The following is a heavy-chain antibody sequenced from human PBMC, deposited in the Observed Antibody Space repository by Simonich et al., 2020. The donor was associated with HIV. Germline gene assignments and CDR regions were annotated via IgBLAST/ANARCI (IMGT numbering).Heavy chain of an antibody. J-gene: IGHJ4*02. Sequence: EVQLVESGGGLVQPGGSLRLSCAASGFTFSSYWMSWVRQAPGKGLGWVANIKQDGSEKYYGDSVKGRFTISRDNAKNSLYLQMNSLRAEDTAVYYCATGVYYFDYWGQGTLVTVSS. CDR2: IKQDGSEK. D-gene: IGHD2-8*01. CDR1: GFTFSSYW. CDR3: ATGVYYFDY. V-gene: IGHV3-7*01.